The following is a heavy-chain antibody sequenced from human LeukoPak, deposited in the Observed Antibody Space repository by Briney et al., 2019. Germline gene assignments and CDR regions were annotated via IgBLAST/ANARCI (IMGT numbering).Heavy chain of an antibody. J-gene: IGHJ4*02. Sequence: ASVKVSCKASGFTFTSSAMQWVRQARGQRLEWIGWIVVGSGNTNYAQKFQERVTITRDMSTSTAYMELSSLRSEDTAVYYCAAAYYDILTGHFPLDYWGQGTLVTVSS. CDR3: AAAYYDILTGHFPLDY. V-gene: IGHV1-58*02. CDR1: GFTFTSSA. D-gene: IGHD3-9*01. CDR2: IVVGSGNT.